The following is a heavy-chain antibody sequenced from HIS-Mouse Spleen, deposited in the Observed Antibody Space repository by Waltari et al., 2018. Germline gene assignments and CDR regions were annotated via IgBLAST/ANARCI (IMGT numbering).Heavy chain of an antibody. D-gene: IGHD6-13*01. V-gene: IGHV3-30-3*01. CDR2: ISYDGSNK. Sequence: QVQLVESGGGVVQPGRSLRLSCAASGFTFSSYAMHWVRQAPGKGLEWVAVISYDGSNKYYADSVKGRFTISRDNSKNTLYLQMNSLRAEDTAVYYCARIIAAAGTFDYWGQGTLVTVSS. CDR3: ARIIAAAGTFDY. J-gene: IGHJ4*02. CDR1: GFTFSSYA.